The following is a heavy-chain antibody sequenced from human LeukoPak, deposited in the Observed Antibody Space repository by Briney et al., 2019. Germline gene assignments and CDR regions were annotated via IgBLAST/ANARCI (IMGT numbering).Heavy chain of an antibody. V-gene: IGHV3-9*01. J-gene: IGHJ2*01. CDR3: AKAPYGDPHWYFDL. Sequence: GGSRRLSCAASGFTFDDYAMHWVRQAPGKGVEWVSGISWNSGSIGYADSVKGRFTISRDNAKNSLYLQMNSLRAEDTALYYCAKAPYGDPHWYFDLWGRGTLVTVSS. CDR1: GFTFDDYA. CDR2: ISWNSGSI. D-gene: IGHD4-17*01.